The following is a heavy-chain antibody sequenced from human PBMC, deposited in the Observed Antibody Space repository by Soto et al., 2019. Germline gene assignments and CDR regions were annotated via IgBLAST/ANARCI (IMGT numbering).Heavy chain of an antibody. CDR1: GFTFSSYW. CDR2: INSDGSST. J-gene: IGHJ4*02. Sequence: EVQLVESGGGLVQPGGSLRLSCAASGFTFSSYWMHWVRQAPGKGLVWVSLINSDGSSTSYADSVKGRFTISRDNAKNTLYLQMNSLRAEDTAVYYCARDYYYGSGSAFDYWGQGTLVTVSS. V-gene: IGHV3-74*01. CDR3: ARDYYYGSGSAFDY. D-gene: IGHD3-10*01.